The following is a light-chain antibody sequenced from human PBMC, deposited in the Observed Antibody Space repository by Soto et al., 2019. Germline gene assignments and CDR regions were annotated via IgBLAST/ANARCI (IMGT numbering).Light chain of an antibody. V-gene: IGKV3-20*01. CDR2: GAF. CDR1: QSISSSY. J-gene: IGKJ5*01. CDR3: QQYGGFPIT. Sequence: EIVLTQSPGTLSLSPEERATLSCRASQSISSSYLAWYQQKPGQAPRLLIYGAFSRATGIPDRFSGSGSGTDFTLTISRLEPGDFAVYFCQQYGGFPITFGQGTRLEIK.